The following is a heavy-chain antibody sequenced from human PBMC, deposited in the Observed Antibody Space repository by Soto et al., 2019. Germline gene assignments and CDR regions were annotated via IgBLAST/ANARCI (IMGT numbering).Heavy chain of an antibody. CDR3: ARHAPAGALGRAY. Sequence: SETLSLTCTVSGGSISSYYWSWIRQPPGKGLEWIGHIYYSGSTNYNPSLKSRVTISVDTSKNQFSMKLTSVTAADTAMYYCARHAPAGALGRAYWGQGTLVTVSS. CDR2: IYYSGST. D-gene: IGHD7-27*01. J-gene: IGHJ4*02. CDR1: GGSISSYY. V-gene: IGHV4-59*08.